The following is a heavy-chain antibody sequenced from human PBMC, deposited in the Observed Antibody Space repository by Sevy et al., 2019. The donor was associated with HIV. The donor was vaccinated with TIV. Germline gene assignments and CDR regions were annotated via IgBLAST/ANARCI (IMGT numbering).Heavy chain of an antibody. Sequence: GGSLRLSCTASGFSFGDYAMNWVRQAPGKGLEWVAFLKNKARGGTLDHAASVKGRFTISRDDSKSIVYLQMNDLRTEDTGLYYCTRWKGAHSIFDYWGQGALVTVSS. J-gene: IGHJ4*02. CDR1: GFSFGDYA. CDR3: TRWKGAHSIFDY. V-gene: IGHV3-49*04. CDR2: LKNKARGGTL. D-gene: IGHD1-1*01.